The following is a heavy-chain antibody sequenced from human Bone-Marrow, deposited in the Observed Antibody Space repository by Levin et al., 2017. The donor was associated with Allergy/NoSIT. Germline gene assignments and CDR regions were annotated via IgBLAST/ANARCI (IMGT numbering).Heavy chain of an antibody. V-gene: IGHV3-30*18. CDR2: VSFHGSNK. J-gene: IGHJ4*02. D-gene: IGHD2-2*01. Sequence: LSLTCAASGFTFSSSGLHWVRQAPGKGLEWVAIVSFHGSNKYYADSVKGRFTISRDNSKNTLYLQMNSLRTEDTAVYYCAKGLGYCSSPSCYAIDYWGQGTLVTVSS. CDR3: AKGLGYCSSPSCYAIDY. CDR1: GFTFSSSG.